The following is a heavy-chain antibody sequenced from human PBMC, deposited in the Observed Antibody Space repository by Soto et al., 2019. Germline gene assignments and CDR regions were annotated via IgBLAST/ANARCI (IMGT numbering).Heavy chain of an antibody. V-gene: IGHV4-28*03. CDR3: ARGGGSPYHNHEFDF. D-gene: IGHD6-13*01. CDR1: GYSISSSNW. J-gene: IGHJ4*02. CDR2: IYYSGTT. Sequence: SETLSLTCAVSGYSISSSNWWGWIRQPPGKGLEWIGYIYYSGTTYYNPSLKSRVTMSVDTSKNQFSLKLNSVTAADTAVYYCARGGGSPYHNHEFDFWGQGTLVT.